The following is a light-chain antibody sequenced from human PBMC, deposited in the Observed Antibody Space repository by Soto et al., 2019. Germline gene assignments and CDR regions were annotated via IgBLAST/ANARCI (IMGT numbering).Light chain of an antibody. CDR3: QQRNDWQVT. V-gene: IGKV3D-11*02. Sequence: EIVLTQSPATLSLSPGERATLSFRASQSISSSYLAWYQQKPGQAPRLLIYDVSNRATGIPARFSGSGSGTDFTLTISSLEPGDFAVYYCQQRNDWQVTFGQGTRLEIK. CDR1: QSISSSY. CDR2: DVS. J-gene: IGKJ5*01.